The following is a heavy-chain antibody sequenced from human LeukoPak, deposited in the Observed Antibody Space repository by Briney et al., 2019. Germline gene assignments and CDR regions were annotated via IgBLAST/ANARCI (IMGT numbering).Heavy chain of an antibody. D-gene: IGHD4/OR15-4a*01. Sequence: GGSLRLSCAASGFTFSDFAMSWVRQAPGKGLEWVSGTIGSGATTFYADSVKGRFTISRDNAKNTLYLQMNSLRAEDTAVYYCARDPANSYYYYYMDVWGKGTTVTVSS. CDR1: GFTFSDFA. CDR3: ARDPANSYYYYYMDV. V-gene: IGHV3-23*01. CDR2: TIGSGATT. J-gene: IGHJ6*03.